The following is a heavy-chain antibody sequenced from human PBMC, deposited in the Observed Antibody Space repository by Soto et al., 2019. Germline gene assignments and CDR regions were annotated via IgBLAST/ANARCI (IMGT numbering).Heavy chain of an antibody. CDR2: ISSIGST. D-gene: IGHD4-17*01. CDR1: GASIISTTKY. J-gene: IGHJ4*02. Sequence: QLQLQESGPGLVKPSETLSLTCTVSGASIISTTKYWGWIRQPPGRGLEWIGTISSIGSTYYNPSLEGPVTISVDTSKNQFSLKVTSVTAADTGLYYCARQDHGDYEFFFDYWGQGTLVTVSS. V-gene: IGHV4-39*01. CDR3: ARQDHGDYEFFFDY.